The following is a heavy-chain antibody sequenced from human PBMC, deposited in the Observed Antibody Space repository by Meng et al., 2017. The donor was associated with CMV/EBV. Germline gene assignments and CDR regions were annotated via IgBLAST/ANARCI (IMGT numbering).Heavy chain of an antibody. CDR3: AKDGGYCSSTSCYWVGYFDY. CDR1: GFTFSSYG. J-gene: IGHJ4*02. D-gene: IGHD2-2*01. CDR2: IRYDGSNK. V-gene: IGHV3-30*02. Sequence: GESLKISCAASGFTFSSYGMHWVRQAPGKGLEWVAFIRYDGSNKYYADSVKGRFTISRDNSKNTLYLQMNSLRAEDTAVYYCAKDGGYCSSTSCYWVGYFDYWGQGTLVTVSS.